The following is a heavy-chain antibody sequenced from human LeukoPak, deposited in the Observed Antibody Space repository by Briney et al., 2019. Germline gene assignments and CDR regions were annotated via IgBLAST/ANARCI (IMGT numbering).Heavy chain of an antibody. J-gene: IGHJ5*02. V-gene: IGHV1-2*02. CDR2: INPNSGGT. CDR1: GYTFTGYY. CDR3: ARDMGYSYGYVKNWFDP. Sequence: GASVKVSCKASGYTFTGYYMHWVRQAPGQGLEWMGWINPNSGGTNYAQKFQGRVTMTRDTSISTAYMELSRLRSDDTAVYYCARDMGYSYGYVKNWFDPWGQGTLVTVSS. D-gene: IGHD5-18*01.